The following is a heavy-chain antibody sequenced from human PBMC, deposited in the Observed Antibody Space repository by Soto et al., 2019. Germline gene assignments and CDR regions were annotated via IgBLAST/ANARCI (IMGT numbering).Heavy chain of an antibody. V-gene: IGHV3-23*01. CDR3: AKAGGGCSGGVCFMRYFDY. CDR1: GFTFSSYA. D-gene: IGHD2-15*01. CDR2: ISGSGGNT. J-gene: IGHJ4*02. Sequence: EVHLLESGGGLVQPGGSLRLSCAASGFTFSSYAMSWVRQAPGKGLEWVSAISGSGGNTYFADSVKGRFTISRDNSKNTLYLQMNSLRAEDTAVYYCAKAGGGCSGGVCFMRYFDYWGQGTQVTVSS.